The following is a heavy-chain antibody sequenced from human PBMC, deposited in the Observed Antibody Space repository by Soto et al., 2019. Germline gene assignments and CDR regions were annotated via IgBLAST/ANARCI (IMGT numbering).Heavy chain of an antibody. Sequence: QVQLQESGPGLVKPSETLSLTCTVSGGSVSSGSYYWSWIRQPPGKGLEWIGYIYYSGSTNYNPSLKSRVTISVDTSKNQFFLKLSSVTAADTAVYYCARDGRYYYDSSGYSYFDYWGQGTLVTVSS. D-gene: IGHD3-22*01. CDR2: IYYSGST. J-gene: IGHJ4*02. V-gene: IGHV4-61*01. CDR3: ARDGRYYYDSSGYSYFDY. CDR1: GGSVSSGSYY.